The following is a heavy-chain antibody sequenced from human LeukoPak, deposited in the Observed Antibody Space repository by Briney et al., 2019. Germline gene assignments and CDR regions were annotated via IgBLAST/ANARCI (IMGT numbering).Heavy chain of an antibody. CDR1: GYTFTSYG. CDR2: ISAYNGNT. J-gene: IGHJ5*02. V-gene: IGHV1-18*01. Sequence: ASVKVSCKASGYTFTSYGISWVRQAPGQGLEWMGWISAYNGNTNYAQKLQGRVTMTTDTSTSTAYMELSSLRSEDTAVYYCASCAYYDILPGYYKHWFDPWGQGTLVTVSS. D-gene: IGHD3-9*01. CDR3: ASCAYYDILPGYYKHWFDP.